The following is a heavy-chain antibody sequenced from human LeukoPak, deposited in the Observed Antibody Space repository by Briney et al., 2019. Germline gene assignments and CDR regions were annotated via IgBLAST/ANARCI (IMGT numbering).Heavy chain of an antibody. J-gene: IGHJ4*02. CDR3: AREGGSHRDFDF. Sequence: SETLSLTCAVYGGSFRGYYWSWIRQPPGKGLEWLGYISYSGTTDYNPSLKSRVTISADTSKNHFSLKLSSVTAADTALYYCAREGGSHRDFDFWGQGTLVTVSS. CDR2: ISYSGTT. CDR1: GGSFRGYY. V-gene: IGHV4-59*01. D-gene: IGHD1-26*01.